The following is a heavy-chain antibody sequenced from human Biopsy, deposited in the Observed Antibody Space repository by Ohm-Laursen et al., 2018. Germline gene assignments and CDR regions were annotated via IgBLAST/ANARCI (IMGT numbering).Heavy chain of an antibody. CDR1: GFTFSNYG. J-gene: IGHJ4*02. Sequence: LRLSCAASGFTFSNYGVDWVRQAPGKGLEWVAGISYDGSNEYYGDSVKGRFTISRDNSKNTLYLQMNSPRADDTAVYYCALAAAQTVTHFDYWGQGTLVTVSS. D-gene: IGHD4-17*01. CDR2: ISYDGSNE. CDR3: ALAAAQTVTHFDY. V-gene: IGHV3-33*01.